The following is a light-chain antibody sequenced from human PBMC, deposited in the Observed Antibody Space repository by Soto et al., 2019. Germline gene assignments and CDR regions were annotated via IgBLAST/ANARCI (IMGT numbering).Light chain of an antibody. J-gene: IGKJ2*01. V-gene: IGKV3-20*01. CDR1: QSVTSRY. CDR2: GAS. Sequence: EIVLTQSPGTLSVSPGGRATLSCRASQSVTSRYLGWYQQKPGQTPRLLIHGASSRAAGIPDRFSGSGSGTDFTLTISRLEPEDSAVYYCQQYDSSPYTFGQGTKLEIK. CDR3: QQYDSSPYT.